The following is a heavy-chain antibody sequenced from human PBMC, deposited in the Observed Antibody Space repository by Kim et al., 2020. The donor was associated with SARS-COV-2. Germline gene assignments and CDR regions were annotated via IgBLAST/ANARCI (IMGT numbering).Heavy chain of an antibody. CDR3: ARDIKFDGFAFFDL. CDR2: IYGGGTI. Sequence: GGSLRLSCAASGITLTNNHMNWVRQAPGKGLEWVSVIYGGGTIDYADSVKDRFTISRDTSKNTVYLEMNSLRAEDTAVYYCARDIKFDGFAFFDLWGRGTLVSVSP. CDR1: GITLTNNH. J-gene: IGHJ2*01. V-gene: IGHV3-66*01. D-gene: IGHD3-10*01.